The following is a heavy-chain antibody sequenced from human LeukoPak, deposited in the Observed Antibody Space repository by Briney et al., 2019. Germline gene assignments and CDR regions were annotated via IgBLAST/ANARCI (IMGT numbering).Heavy chain of an antibody. J-gene: IGHJ5*02. D-gene: IGHD1/OR15-1a*01. CDR3: ARVGSASRNKMGYNWFDP. CDR1: GGSISSSSYY. V-gene: IGHV4-39*07. CDR2: IYYSGST. Sequence: SETLSLTCTVSGGSISSSSYYWGWIRQPPGKGLEWIGSIYYSGSTYYNPSLKSRVTISVDTSKNQFSLKLSSVTAADTAVYYCARVGSASRNKMGYNWFDPWGQGTLVTVSS.